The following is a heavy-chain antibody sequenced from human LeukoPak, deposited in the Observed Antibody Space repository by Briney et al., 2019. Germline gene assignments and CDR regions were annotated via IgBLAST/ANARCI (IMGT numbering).Heavy chain of an antibody. V-gene: IGHV4-34*01. CDR3: ARARSSGWYPSPNDY. J-gene: IGHJ4*02. Sequence: SETLSLTCAVYGGSFSGYYWSWIRQPPGKGLEWIGEINHSGSTNYNPSLKSRVTISVDTSKNRFSLKLSSVTAADTAAYYCARARSSGWYPSPNDYWGQGTLVTVSS. D-gene: IGHD6-19*01. CDR2: INHSGST. CDR1: GGSFSGYY.